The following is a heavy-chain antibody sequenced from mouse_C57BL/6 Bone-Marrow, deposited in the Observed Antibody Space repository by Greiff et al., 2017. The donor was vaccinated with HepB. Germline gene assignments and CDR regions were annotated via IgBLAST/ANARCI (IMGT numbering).Heavy chain of an antibody. CDR3: TRCGGSSYAMDY. J-gene: IGHJ4*01. Sequence: EVKVEESGTVLARPGASVKMSCKTSGYTFTSYWMHWVKQRPGQGLEWIGAIYPGNSDTSYNQKFKGKAKLTAVTSASTAYMELSSLTNEDSAVYYCTRCGGSSYAMDYWGQGTSVTVSS. CDR1: GYTFTSYW. D-gene: IGHD1-1*01. CDR2: IYPGNSDT. V-gene: IGHV1-5*01.